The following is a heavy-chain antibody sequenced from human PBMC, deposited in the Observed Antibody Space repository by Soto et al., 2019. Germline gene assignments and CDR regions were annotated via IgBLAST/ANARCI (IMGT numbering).Heavy chain of an antibody. Sequence: PSETLSLTCAVSGGSISSGGYSWGWIRQPPGKGLEWIGYIYHSGSTYYNPSLKSRVTISVDRSKNQFSLRLSSVTAADTAVYYCARTLYYEDAFDIWGQGTMVTVSS. J-gene: IGHJ3*02. CDR3: ARTLYYEDAFDI. V-gene: IGHV4-30-2*01. CDR1: GGSISSGGYS. D-gene: IGHD3-22*01. CDR2: IYHSGST.